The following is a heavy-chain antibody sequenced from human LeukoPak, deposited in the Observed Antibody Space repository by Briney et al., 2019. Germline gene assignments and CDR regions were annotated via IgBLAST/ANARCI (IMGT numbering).Heavy chain of an antibody. CDR3: ARGNGDYVEFFQH. CDR1: GGSVSSYY. D-gene: IGHD4-17*01. J-gene: IGHJ1*01. V-gene: IGHV4-59*02. CDR2: ISYSGTT. Sequence: SETLSLTCTVSGGSVSSYYWSWIRQPPGKGLEWIGYISYSGTTKYSPSLKSRVTISLDTSKSQFSLKLTSVTAADTAVYYCARGNGDYVEFFQHWGQGTLVTVSS.